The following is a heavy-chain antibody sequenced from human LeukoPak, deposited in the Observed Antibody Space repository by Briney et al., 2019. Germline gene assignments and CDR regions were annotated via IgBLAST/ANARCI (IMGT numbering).Heavy chain of an antibody. Sequence: SETLSLTCTVSGASITSYYWSWIRQPPGKGLEWIGFFSYSGSANYNPSLKSRVTISVDTSKNQFSLSLTSVTAADTAVYYCARVKALRVRGVLMSDYFDYWGQGSLVTVSS. CDR2: FSYSGSA. CDR1: GASITSYY. J-gene: IGHJ4*02. CDR3: ARVKALRVRGVLMSDYFDY. D-gene: IGHD3-10*01. V-gene: IGHV4-59*08.